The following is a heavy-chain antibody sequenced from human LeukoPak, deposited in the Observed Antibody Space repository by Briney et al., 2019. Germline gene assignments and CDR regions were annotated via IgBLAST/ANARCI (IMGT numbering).Heavy chain of an antibody. CDR2: ISGSGGST. D-gene: IGHD3-10*01. J-gene: IGHJ4*02. CDR1: GFTFSSYA. V-gene: IGHV3-23*01. CDR3: ARDPYGSGSFDY. Sequence: GGSLRLSRAASGFTFSSYAMSWVRQAPGKGLEWVSAISGSGGSTYYADSVKGRFTISRDNSENTLYLQMNTLRGEDTAVYYCARDPYGSGSFDYWGQGTLVTVSS.